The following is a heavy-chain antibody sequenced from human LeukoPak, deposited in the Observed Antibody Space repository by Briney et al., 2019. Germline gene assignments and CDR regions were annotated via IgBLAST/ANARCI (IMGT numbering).Heavy chain of an antibody. Sequence: GGSLRLSCAASGFTINNYWMSWVRQAPGKGLEWVAAIWKDGNDKRYLDSVKGRFTISRDNTKNSRFFQMSSLRAEDKAVYYCPSDASLYCSGHTCYWAHDFWGQGTLVTVSS. J-gene: IGHJ4*02. CDR3: PSDASLYCSGHTCYWAHDF. V-gene: IGHV3-7*01. CDR2: IWKDGNDK. D-gene: IGHD2-15*01. CDR1: GFTINNYW.